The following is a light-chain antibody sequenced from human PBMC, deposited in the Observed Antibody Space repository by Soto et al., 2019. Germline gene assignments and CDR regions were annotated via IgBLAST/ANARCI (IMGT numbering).Light chain of an antibody. J-gene: IGLJ1*01. Sequence: QSALTQPASVSGSPGQSITISCTGTSSDVGGHNYVSWYQQHPGKAPKLMIYEVSNRPSGISYRFSGSKSGNTASLTISGLQAEDEADYYCSSYTTSSASNYVFGTGTKLTVL. CDR3: SSYTTSSASNYV. V-gene: IGLV2-14*01. CDR1: SSDVGGHNY. CDR2: EVS.